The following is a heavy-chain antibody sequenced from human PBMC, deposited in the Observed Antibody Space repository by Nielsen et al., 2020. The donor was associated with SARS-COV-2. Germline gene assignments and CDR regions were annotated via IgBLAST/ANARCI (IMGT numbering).Heavy chain of an antibody. CDR3: ARAKYSGSYRYYFDY. CDR1: GGSISSGDYY. Sequence: SETLSLTCTVSGGSISSGDYYWSWIRQPPGKGLEWIGDIYYSGSTYYNPSLKSRVTISVDTSKNQFSLKLSSVTAADTAVYYCARAKYSGSYRYYFDYWGQGTLVTVSS. J-gene: IGHJ4*02. CDR2: IYYSGST. V-gene: IGHV4-30-4*01. D-gene: IGHD1-26*01.